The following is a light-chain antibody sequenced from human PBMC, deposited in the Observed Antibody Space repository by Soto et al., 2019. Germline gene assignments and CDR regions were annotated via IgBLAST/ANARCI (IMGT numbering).Light chain of an antibody. CDR3: QQRSNWIT. CDR2: DAS. Sequence: EIVLTQSPATLSFSPGERSTLSCRSSQSVSSYLAWYQQKPGQAPRLLIYDASNRATGIPARFSGSGSGTDFTLTTSSLEPEDFAVYYCQQRSNWITFGQGTRLEIK. CDR1: QSVSSY. J-gene: IGKJ5*01. V-gene: IGKV3-11*01.